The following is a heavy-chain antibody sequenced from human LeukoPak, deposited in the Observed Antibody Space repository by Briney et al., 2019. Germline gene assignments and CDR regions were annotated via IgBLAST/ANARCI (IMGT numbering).Heavy chain of an antibody. D-gene: IGHD3-10*01. CDR1: GYTLTELS. Sequence: ASVKVSCKVSGYTLTELSMHWVRQAPGKGLEWMGGFDPEDGETIYAQKFQGRVTMTEDTSTDTAYMELSSLRSEDTAVYYCATIANLYYGSGSYLGYWGQGTLVTVSS. CDR2: FDPEDGET. J-gene: IGHJ4*02. V-gene: IGHV1-24*01. CDR3: ATIANLYYGSGSYLGY.